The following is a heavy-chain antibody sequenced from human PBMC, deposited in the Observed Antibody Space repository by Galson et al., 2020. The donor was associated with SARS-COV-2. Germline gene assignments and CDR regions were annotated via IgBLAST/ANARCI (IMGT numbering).Heavy chain of an antibody. Sequence: TGGSLRLSCAASGFTFGSHWMSWVRQGPGKGLEWVATLNHDGGQDAYADSVRGRFTISRDNAKNSLYLQMSSLRAEDTAVYYCTRDAYSSSAQNWGQGTLVTVSS. CDR3: TRDAYSSSAQN. D-gene: IGHD6-13*01. V-gene: IGHV3-7*05. CDR2: LNHDGGQD. CDR1: GFTFGSHW. J-gene: IGHJ4*02.